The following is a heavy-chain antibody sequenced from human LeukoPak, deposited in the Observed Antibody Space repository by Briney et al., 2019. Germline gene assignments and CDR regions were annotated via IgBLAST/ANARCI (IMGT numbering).Heavy chain of an antibody. Sequence: SETLSLTCTVSGGSISSYYWSWIRQPPGKGLEWIGYIYYSGSTNDNPSLKSRFTISVDTSKNQFSLKLSSVTAADTAVYYCARDSPHCGGGSCSNYYYYYMDVWGKGTTVTVSS. CDR1: GGSISSYY. CDR3: ARDSPHCGGGSCSNYYYYYMDV. V-gene: IGHV4-59*01. D-gene: IGHD2-15*01. J-gene: IGHJ6*03. CDR2: IYYSGST.